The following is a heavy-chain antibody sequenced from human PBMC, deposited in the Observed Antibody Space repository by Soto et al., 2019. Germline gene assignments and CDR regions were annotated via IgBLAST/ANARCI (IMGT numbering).Heavy chain of an antibody. Sequence: GASVKVSCKASGYTFTSYAMHWVRQAPGQRLEWMGWINAGNGNTKYSQKIQGRVTITRDTSASTAYMELSSLRSEDTAVYYCARTDSPFGELIYGMDVWGQGTTVTVSS. J-gene: IGHJ6*02. CDR3: ARTDSPFGELIYGMDV. D-gene: IGHD3-10*01. CDR2: INAGNGNT. V-gene: IGHV1-3*01. CDR1: GYTFTSYA.